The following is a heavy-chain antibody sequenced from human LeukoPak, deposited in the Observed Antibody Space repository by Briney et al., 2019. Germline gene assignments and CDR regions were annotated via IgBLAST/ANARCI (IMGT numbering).Heavy chain of an antibody. Sequence: GGSLRLSCAASGFTFSTHGMHWVRQAPGKGLEWVAVIWYDGSNQYYLDSVKGRFTVSRDNAKNTQYPQMNSLRAEDTAVYYCATDRNSGKYYDYWGQGTLVTVSS. D-gene: IGHD1-26*01. CDR3: ATDRNSGKYYDY. V-gene: IGHV3-33*01. CDR2: IWYDGSNQ. CDR1: GFTFSTHG. J-gene: IGHJ4*02.